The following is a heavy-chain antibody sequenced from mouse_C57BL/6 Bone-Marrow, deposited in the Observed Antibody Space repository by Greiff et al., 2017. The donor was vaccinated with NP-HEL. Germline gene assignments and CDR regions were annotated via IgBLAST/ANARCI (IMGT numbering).Heavy chain of an antibody. CDR1: GFTFSSYG. CDR3: ALIYYDYDGGYYFDY. V-gene: IGHV5-6*01. Sequence: DVHLVESGGDLVKPGGSLKLSCAASGFTFSSYGMSWVRQTPDKRLEWVATISSGGSYTYYPDSVKGRFTISRDNAKNTLYLQMSSLKSEDTAMYYCALIYYDYDGGYYFDYWGQGTTLTVSS. J-gene: IGHJ2*01. D-gene: IGHD2-4*01. CDR2: ISSGGSYT.